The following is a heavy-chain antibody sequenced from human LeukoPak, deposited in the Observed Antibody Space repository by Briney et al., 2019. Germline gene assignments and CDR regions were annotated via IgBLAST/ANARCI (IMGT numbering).Heavy chain of an antibody. CDR1: GFTFSTYA. D-gene: IGHD5-12*01. CDR2: VSFDAGNK. V-gene: IGHV3-30*04. J-gene: IGHJ4*02. Sequence: GGSLRLSCAASGFTFSTYAINWVRQAPGKGLEWVAAVSFDAGNKYYTDSVRGRLTISRDNSKNTLYLQMNSLRAEDTAVYFCARDQGPHSGYNSFFDYWGQGTLVTVSS. CDR3: ARDQGPHSGYNSFFDY.